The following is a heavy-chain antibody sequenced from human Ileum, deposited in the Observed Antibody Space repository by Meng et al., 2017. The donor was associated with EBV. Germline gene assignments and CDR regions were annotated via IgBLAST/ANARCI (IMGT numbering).Heavy chain of an antibody. D-gene: IGHD4-23*01. J-gene: IGHJ5*02. CDR2: ISHTGTT. CDR1: GGSFSNYY. Sequence: QVDIQQWGAGLLKPSETLSLTCGVYGGSFSNYYWTWIRQPPGKGLEWIGEISHTGTTKYNPSLKNRVTISLDTSNNQFSLNLNSVTAADTALYYCARYGTCGANSFYCFDPWGQGTLVTVSS. V-gene: IGHV4-34*01. CDR3: ARYGTCGANSFYCFDP.